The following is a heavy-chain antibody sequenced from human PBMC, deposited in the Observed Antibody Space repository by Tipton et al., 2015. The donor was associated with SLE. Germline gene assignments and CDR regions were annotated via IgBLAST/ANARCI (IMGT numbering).Heavy chain of an antibody. Sequence: SLRLSCAASGFTFSNAWMSWVRQAPGKGLEWVGRIKSKTDGGTTDYAAPVKGRFTISRDDSKNTLYLQMNSLKTEDTAVYYCTTDRGERVPLDYWGQGTLVTVSS. CDR1: GFTFSNAW. J-gene: IGHJ4*02. CDR3: TTDRGERVPLDY. CDR2: IKSKTDGGTT. D-gene: IGHD3-10*01. V-gene: IGHV3-15*01.